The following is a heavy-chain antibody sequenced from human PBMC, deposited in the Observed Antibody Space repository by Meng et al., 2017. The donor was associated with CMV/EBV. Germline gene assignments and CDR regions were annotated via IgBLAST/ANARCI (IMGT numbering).Heavy chain of an antibody. D-gene: IGHD6-6*01. V-gene: IGHV4-38-2*02. J-gene: IGHJ4*02. Sequence: GSLRLSCTVSGYSISSGYYWGWIRQPPGKGLEWIGSIYHSGSTYYNPSLKSRVTISVDTSKNQFSLKLSSVTAADTAVYYCARSGRSSSSGRSFLDYWGQGTLVTVSS. CDR3: ARSGRSSSSGRSFLDY. CDR1: GYSISSGYY. CDR2: IYHSGST.